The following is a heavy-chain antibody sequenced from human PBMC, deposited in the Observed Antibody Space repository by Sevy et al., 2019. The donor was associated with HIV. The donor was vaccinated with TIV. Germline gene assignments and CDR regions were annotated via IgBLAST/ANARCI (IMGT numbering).Heavy chain of an antibody. CDR2: IKEDGSDK. J-gene: IGHJ4*02. D-gene: IGHD2-15*01. Sequence: GGSLRLSCEVSGFTFSNYWMTWVRQAPGKGLEWVAIIKEDGSDKYYGDSVKGRFSLSRDNAKNSLYLQMDSLRAEDTAVYYCVRDGLASATDFDYWGQGTLVTVSS. CDR3: VRDGLASATDFDY. CDR1: GFTFSNYW. V-gene: IGHV3-7*01.